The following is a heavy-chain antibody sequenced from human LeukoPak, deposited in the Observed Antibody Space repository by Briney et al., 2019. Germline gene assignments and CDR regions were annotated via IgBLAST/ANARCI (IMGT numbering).Heavy chain of an antibody. J-gene: IGHJ4*02. V-gene: IGHV3-15*01. CDR2: IKSKTDGETT. CDR1: GFTFSAAW. D-gene: IGHD3-16*01. Sequence: SGGSLRLSCAASGFTFSAAWMGWVRQAPGKGLEWVGRIKSKTDGETTDYAAPVKGRLTISRDDSENTLFLQMNSLKTEDTAVYYCTTPLYADFVWGNYWGQGTLVTVSS. CDR3: TTPLYADFVWGNY.